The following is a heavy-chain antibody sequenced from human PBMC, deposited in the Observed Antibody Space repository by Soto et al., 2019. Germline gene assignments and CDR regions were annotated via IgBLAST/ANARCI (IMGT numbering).Heavy chain of an antibody. CDR3: AKNAVSGDYASHLDY. D-gene: IGHD4-17*01. Sequence: QIHLVQSGPEVRKPGASVKLSCTTSGYTFITYGLTWVRQAPGEGFEWMGWINPYSGNTAFAEKFQDRITVTTDTSTDTAYMELEDLDSDDTAVYYCAKNAVSGDYASHLDYWGQGTLVAVST. CDR2: INPYSGNT. V-gene: IGHV1-18*01. J-gene: IGHJ4*02. CDR1: GYTFITYG.